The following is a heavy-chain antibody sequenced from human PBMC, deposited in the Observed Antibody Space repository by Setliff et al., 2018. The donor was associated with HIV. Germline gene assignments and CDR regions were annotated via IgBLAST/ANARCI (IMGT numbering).Heavy chain of an antibody. CDR3: ARESKGAMALEIFDY. J-gene: IGHJ4*02. D-gene: IGHD1-26*01. CDR2: ISSSSYI. CDR1: GFTFSNAW. V-gene: IGHV3-21*01. Sequence: GGSLRLSCAASGFTFSNAWMSWVRQAPGKGLEWVSSISSSSYIYYADSVKGRFTISRDNAKISLFLQMNSLRAEDTAVYYCARESKGAMALEIFDYWGQGTLVTVSS.